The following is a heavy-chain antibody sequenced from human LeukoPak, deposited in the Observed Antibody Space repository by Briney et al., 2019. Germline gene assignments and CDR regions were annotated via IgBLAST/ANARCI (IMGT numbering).Heavy chain of an antibody. J-gene: IGHJ5*02. Sequence: SVKVSCKASGGTSSSYAISWVRQAPGQGLEWMGGIIPIFGTANYAQKFQGRVTITADESTSTAYMELSSLRSEDTAVYYCAREEGRDIVVVPAAMGVGWFDPWGQGTLVTVSS. CDR2: IIPIFGTA. D-gene: IGHD2-2*01. V-gene: IGHV1-69*01. CDR3: AREEGRDIVVVPAAMGVGWFDP. CDR1: GGTSSSYA.